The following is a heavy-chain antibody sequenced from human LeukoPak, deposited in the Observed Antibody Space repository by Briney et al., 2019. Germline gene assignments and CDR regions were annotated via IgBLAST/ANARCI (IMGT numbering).Heavy chain of an antibody. CDR2: ISSSGSII. J-gene: IGHJ4*02. CDR3: ARSSSSSGATTFDY. V-gene: IGHV3-11*01. D-gene: IGHD6-6*01. CDR1: GFTFSDYY. Sequence: PGGSLRLSCAASGFTFSDYYMSWIRQAPGKGLKWVSYISSSGSIIYYADSVKGRFTISRDNAKNSLYLQMNSLRAEDTAVYYCARSSSSSGATTFDYWGQGTLVTVSS.